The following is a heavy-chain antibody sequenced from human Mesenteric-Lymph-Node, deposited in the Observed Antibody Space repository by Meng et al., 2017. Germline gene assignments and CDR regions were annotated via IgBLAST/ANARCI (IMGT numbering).Heavy chain of an antibody. V-gene: IGHV1-3*01. CDR1: GYTFIRYA. Sequence: VQRVPSGAEVNKPVASWKVTCKASGYTFIRYAMHWARQGPGQRLEWMGWISAGDVNTKHSQTLQVRVTITRETSASTVFMELSSLISEDTAVYYCARDRNYVHHFDYWGQGTLVTVSS. J-gene: IGHJ4*02. CDR3: ARDRNYVHHFDY. CDR2: ISAGDVNT. D-gene: IGHD1-7*01.